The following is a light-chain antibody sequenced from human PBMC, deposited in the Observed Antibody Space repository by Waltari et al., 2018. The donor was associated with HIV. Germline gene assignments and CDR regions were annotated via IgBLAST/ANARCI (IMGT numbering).Light chain of an antibody. V-gene: IGLV2-14*01. CDR3: SSYTTTSTIL. CDR2: EVT. CDR1: TSDVGGYNY. Sequence: QSALTQPASVSGSPGQSITISCTGSTSDVGGYNYVSWYQQHPGKAPKLLLFEVTHRPSGISSRFSGSKSGNTATMTISGLQAEDEADYYCSSYTTTSTILFGGGTKVTVL. J-gene: IGLJ2*01.